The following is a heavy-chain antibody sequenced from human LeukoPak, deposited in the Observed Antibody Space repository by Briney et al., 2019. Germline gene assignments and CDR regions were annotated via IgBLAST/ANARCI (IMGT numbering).Heavy chain of an antibody. CDR3: AKGDRITIFGVVISPYYYYGMDV. Sequence: GGSLRLSCAASGFTFSDYYMSWIRQAPGKGLEWVAVISYDGSNKYYADSVKGRFTISRDNSKNTLYLQMNSLRAEDTAVYYCAKGDRITIFGVVISPYYYYGMDVWGQGTTVTVSS. D-gene: IGHD3-3*01. J-gene: IGHJ6*02. CDR2: ISYDGSNK. CDR1: GFTFSDYY. V-gene: IGHV3-30*18.